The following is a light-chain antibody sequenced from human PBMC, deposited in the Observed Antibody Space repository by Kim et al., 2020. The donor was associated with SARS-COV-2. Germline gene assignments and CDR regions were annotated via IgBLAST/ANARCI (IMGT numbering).Light chain of an antibody. CDR2: KVS. J-gene: IGKJ2*01. CDR1: QGLVYKNGNTY. V-gene: IGKV2-30*01. CDR3: MQGTHWPYT. Sequence: QPPSSSCRSSQGLVYKNGNTYLNWFQQRPGHSPRRLIYKVSNRDSGVPDRFTGSGSGTDFTLEISRVEAEDAGLYYCMQGTHWPYTFGQGTKLEI.